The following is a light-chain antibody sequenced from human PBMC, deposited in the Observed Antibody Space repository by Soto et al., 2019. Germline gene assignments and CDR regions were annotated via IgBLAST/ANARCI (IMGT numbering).Light chain of an antibody. Sequence: QSVLTQPASVSGSPGQSITISCTGTSSDVGGYKYVSWYHQYPGKAPKLMIYEVSNRPSGVSDRFSGSKSGNTASLTISGLQAEDEADYYCSSYTPSSTLRVFGGGTKLTVL. CDR2: EVS. J-gene: IGLJ3*02. V-gene: IGLV2-14*01. CDR3: SSYTPSSTLRV. CDR1: SSDVGGYKY.